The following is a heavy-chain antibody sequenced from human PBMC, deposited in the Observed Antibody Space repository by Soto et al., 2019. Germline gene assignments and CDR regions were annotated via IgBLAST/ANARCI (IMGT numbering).Heavy chain of an antibody. CDR1: GYTFTSYA. CDR2: INAGNGNT. Sequence: ASVKVSCKASGYTFTSYAMHWVRQAPGQRLEWMGWINAGNGNTKYSQKFQGRVTITRDTSASTAYMELSSLRSEDTAVYYCARVLSGTFGYYYEMDVWGQGTTVTVSS. CDR3: ARVLSGTFGYYYEMDV. D-gene: IGHD6-13*01. J-gene: IGHJ6*02. V-gene: IGHV1-3*01.